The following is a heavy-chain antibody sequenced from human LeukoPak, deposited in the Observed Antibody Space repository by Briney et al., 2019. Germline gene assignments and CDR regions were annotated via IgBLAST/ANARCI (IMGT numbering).Heavy chain of an antibody. V-gene: IGHV3-43*01. Sequence: GGSLRLSCAASGITSDDNTMHWVRQTPGRGLEWVSFITWKGHRTHYADSVKGRFTVSRDNSKDSMYLEMNSLKTEDTGLYHCASEVGYRSLGYLGQGTLVTVSS. D-gene: IGHD3-3*01. CDR2: ITWKGHRT. CDR1: GITSDDNT. CDR3: ASEVGYRSLGY. J-gene: IGHJ4*02.